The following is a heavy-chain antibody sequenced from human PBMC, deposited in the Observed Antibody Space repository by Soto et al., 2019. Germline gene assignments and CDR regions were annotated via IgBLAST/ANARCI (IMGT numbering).Heavy chain of an antibody. V-gene: IGHV1-3*01. D-gene: IGHD2-21*01. J-gene: IGHJ6*02. CDR2: INAGNGNT. CDR1: GYTFTSYA. Sequence: GASVKVSCKASGYTFTSYAMHWVRQAPGQRLEWMGWINAGNGNTKYSQKLQGRVTMTTDTSTSTAYMELRSLRSDDTAVYYCARDRRGDGKYYYYYGMDVWGQGTTVTVSS. CDR3: ARDRRGDGKYYYYYGMDV.